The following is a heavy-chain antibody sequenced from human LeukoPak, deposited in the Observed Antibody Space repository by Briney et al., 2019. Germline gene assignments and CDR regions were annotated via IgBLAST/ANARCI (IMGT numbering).Heavy chain of an antibody. J-gene: IGHJ6*02. D-gene: IGHD3-9*01. V-gene: IGHV3-21*01. CDR1: GFTFSTYG. CDR3: TRDLMDYDVSTGLHHYYMDV. Sequence: PGGSLRLSCAASGFTFSTYGMNWVRQAPGKGLEWISSISSRSRYIYYADSVEGRFTISRDNAKNSLYLQMNTLRVEDTAVYYRTRDLMDYDVSTGLHHYYMDVWGQGTTVTVSS. CDR2: ISSRSRYI.